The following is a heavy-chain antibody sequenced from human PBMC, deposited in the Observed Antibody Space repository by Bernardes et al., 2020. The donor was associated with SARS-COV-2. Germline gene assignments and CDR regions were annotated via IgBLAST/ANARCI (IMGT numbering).Heavy chain of an antibody. V-gene: IGHV4-31*03. CDR3: AGDHIPRGYSDNADTAAAGTWSNGMDV. Sequence: SETLSLTCTVSGGSIISGDYYWSWIRQHPGKGLEWIGYIYYSGYTNYNPSLKSRVTISVDTSKNQFSLKVSSVTAADTAVYYCAGDHIPRGYSDNADTAAAGTWSNGMDVWGQVTTVTVSS. CDR1: GGSIISGDYY. CDR2: IYYSGYT. J-gene: IGHJ6*02. D-gene: IGHD6-13*01.